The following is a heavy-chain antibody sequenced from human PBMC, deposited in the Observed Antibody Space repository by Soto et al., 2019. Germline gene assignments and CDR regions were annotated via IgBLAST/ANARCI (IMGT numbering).Heavy chain of an antibody. CDR2: IYYSGST. D-gene: IGHD3-22*01. V-gene: IGHV4-39*01. CDR1: GGSISSSSYY. CDR3: AISFWYDSSCYHSYRLGTYDY. J-gene: IGHJ4*02. Sequence: SETLSLTCTVSGGSISSSSYYWGWIRQPPGKGLEWIGSIYYSGSTYYNPSLKSRVTISVDTSKNQFSLKLSSVTAADTAVYYCAISFWYDSSCYHSYRLGTYDYWGQGTLVTVSS.